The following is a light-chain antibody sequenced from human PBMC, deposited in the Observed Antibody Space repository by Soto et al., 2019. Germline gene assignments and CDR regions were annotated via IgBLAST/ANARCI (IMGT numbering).Light chain of an antibody. CDR2: MGS. J-gene: IGKJ1*01. V-gene: IGKV2-28*01. Sequence: DIVMTQSPLSLPVTPGEPASISCRSSQSLLHGNGYNFLDWYLQKPGQSPKLLIYMGSNRASGVPDRFSGSGSGTDFTLKISRVEAEDLGVYCCMQTLQSPRTFGQGTKVELK. CDR1: QSLLHGNGYNF. CDR3: MQTLQSPRT.